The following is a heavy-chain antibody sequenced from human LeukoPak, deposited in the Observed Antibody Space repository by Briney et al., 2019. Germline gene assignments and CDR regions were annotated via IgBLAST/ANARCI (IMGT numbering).Heavy chain of an antibody. CDR3: ARDGHYFAMDV. V-gene: IGHV3-7*03. CDR1: GFTFNYYW. CDR2: IKPDGSEK. Sequence: GGSLSLSCAASGFTFNYYWMSWVRQTPGKGLEWLANIKPDGSEKYYVDFVRGRFTISRDNAKSSVHLQMNGLRAEDTAIYYCARDGHYFAMDVWGQGTTVTVSS. J-gene: IGHJ6*02.